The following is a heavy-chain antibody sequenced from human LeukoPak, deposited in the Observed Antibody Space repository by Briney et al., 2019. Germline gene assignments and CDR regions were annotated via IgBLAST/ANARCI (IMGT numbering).Heavy chain of an antibody. CDR1: GFTFSSYW. CDR3: AREDSEYCSSTSCPNYYYYGMDV. J-gene: IGHJ6*02. V-gene: IGHV3-74*01. D-gene: IGHD2-2*01. Sequence: PGGSLRLSCAASGFTFSSYWMHWVRQAPGKGLVWVSRINSDGSSTSYADSVKGRFTISRDNAKNTLYLQMNSLRAEDTAVYYCAREDSEYCSSTSCPNYYYYGMDVWGQGTTVTVSS. CDR2: INSDGSST.